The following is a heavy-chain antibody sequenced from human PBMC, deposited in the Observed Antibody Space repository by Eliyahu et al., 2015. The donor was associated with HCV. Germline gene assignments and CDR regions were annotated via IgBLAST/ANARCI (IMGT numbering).Heavy chain of an antibody. CDR3: ARMETYYYYGMDV. CDR1: GGSFSGYY. CDR2: INHSGST. Sequence: QVQLQQWGAGLLKPSETLSLTCAVYGGSFSGYYWSWIRQPPGKGLEWIGEINHSGSTNYNPSLKSRVTISVDTSKNQFSLKLSSVTAADTAVYYCARMETYYYYGMDVWGQGTTVTVSS. D-gene: IGHD3-3*01. V-gene: IGHV4-34*01. J-gene: IGHJ6*02.